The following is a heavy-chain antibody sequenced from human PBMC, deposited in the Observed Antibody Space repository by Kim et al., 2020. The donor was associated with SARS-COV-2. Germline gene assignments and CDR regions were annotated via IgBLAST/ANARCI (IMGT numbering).Heavy chain of an antibody. Sequence: SETLSLTCAVYGGSFSGYYWSWIRQPPGKGLEWIGEINHSGSTNYNPSLKSRVTISVDTSKNQFSLKLSSVTAADTAVYYCARAKGSGSPDYWGQGTLVTVSS. CDR2: INHSGST. CDR1: GGSFSGYY. V-gene: IGHV4-34*01. D-gene: IGHD1-26*01. J-gene: IGHJ4*02. CDR3: ARAKGSGSPDY.